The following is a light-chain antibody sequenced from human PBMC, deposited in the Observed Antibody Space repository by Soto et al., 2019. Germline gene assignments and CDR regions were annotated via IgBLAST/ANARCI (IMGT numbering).Light chain of an antibody. V-gene: IGLV3-21*04. J-gene: IGLJ2*01. Sequence: SYELTQPPSVSMAPGTTARITCGGNNIGSKRVHWYQQRPGQAPVLVINYDSGRPSGIPERFSGSNSGNTASLTISRVEAGDEADYYCQVWDSNSDHYVVFGGGTKLTVL. CDR3: QVWDSNSDHYVV. CDR2: YDS. CDR1: NIGSKR.